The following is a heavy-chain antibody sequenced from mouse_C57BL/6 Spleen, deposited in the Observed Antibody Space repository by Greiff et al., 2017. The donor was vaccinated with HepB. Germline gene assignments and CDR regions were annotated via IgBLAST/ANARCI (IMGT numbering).Heavy chain of an antibody. CDR3: TRGEDYGGYFDV. CDR1: GFTFSDAW. D-gene: IGHD1-1*02. V-gene: IGHV6-6*01. CDR2: IRNKANNHAT. Sequence: EVKLVESGGGLVQPGGSMKLSCAASGFTFSDAWMDWVRQSPEKGLEWVAEIRNKANNHATYYAESVKGRFTISRDDSKSSVYLQMNSLRAEDTGIYYCTRGEDYGGYFDVWGTGTTVTVSS. J-gene: IGHJ1*03.